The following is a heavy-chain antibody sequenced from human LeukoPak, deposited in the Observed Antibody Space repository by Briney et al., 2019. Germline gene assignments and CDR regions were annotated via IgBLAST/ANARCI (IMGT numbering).Heavy chain of an antibody. CDR1: GYTFTAYY. Sequence: ASVKVSCKASGYTFTAYYMHWVRQAPGQGLEWMGRINPNSGGTNSAQKFQGRVTMTRDTSISTAYMELSRLRSDDTAVYYCARDWSSSSSCPWGQGTLVTVSS. CDR2: INPNSGGT. V-gene: IGHV1-2*06. J-gene: IGHJ5*02. D-gene: IGHD6-13*01. CDR3: ARDWSSSSSCP.